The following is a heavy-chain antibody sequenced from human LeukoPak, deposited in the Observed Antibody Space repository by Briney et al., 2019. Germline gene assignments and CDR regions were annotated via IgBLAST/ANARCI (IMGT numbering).Heavy chain of an antibody. CDR1: GFPFNIYS. Sequence: GGSLRLSCAASGFPFNIYSMNWVRQAPGKGLEWVSSISGSSTYISYGDSMTGRFTISRDNAKNSLYLQMNSLRAEDTAVYYCARDANYHVSSDYYDAFDIWGQGTMVTVSS. CDR2: ISGSSTYI. CDR3: ARDANYHVSSDYYDAFDI. V-gene: IGHV3-21*06. D-gene: IGHD3-22*01. J-gene: IGHJ3*02.